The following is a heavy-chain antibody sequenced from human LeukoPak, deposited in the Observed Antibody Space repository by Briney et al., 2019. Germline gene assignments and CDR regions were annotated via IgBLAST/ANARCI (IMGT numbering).Heavy chain of an antibody. CDR2: VSPTSGNA. CDR1: GYTFTSYD. CDR3: ATSRITGELDY. D-gene: IGHD2-8*02. Sequence: ASVKVSCKASGYTFTSYDINWVRQATGHGLEWMGWVSPTSGNAGYAQKFQGRVTMTSNTSISTAYMELSSLSSEDAAVYYCATSRITGELDYWGQGTLVTVSS. J-gene: IGHJ4*02. V-gene: IGHV1-8*01.